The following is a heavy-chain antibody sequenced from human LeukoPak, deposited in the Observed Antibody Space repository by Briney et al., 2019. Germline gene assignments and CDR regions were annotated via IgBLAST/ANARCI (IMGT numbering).Heavy chain of an antibody. D-gene: IGHD6-13*01. CDR3: ATTLKAAASY. J-gene: IGHJ4*02. CDR1: GGSFSGYY. Sequence: PSETLSLTCAAYGGSFSGYYWSWIRQPPGKGLEWIGEINHSGSTNYNPSLKSRVTISVDTSKNQFSLKLSSVTAADTAVYYCATTLKAAASYWGQGTLVTVPS. CDR2: INHSGST. V-gene: IGHV4-34*01.